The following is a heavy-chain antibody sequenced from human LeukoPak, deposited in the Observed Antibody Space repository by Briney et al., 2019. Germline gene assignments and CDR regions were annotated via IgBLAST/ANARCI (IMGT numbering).Heavy chain of an antibody. D-gene: IGHD6-6*01. CDR3: ARHPRHGYSSSSTCWFDP. Sequence: SETLSLTCTVSGGSISSSSYYWGWIRQPPGKGLEWIGSIYYSGSTYYNPSLKSRVTISVDTSKNQFSLKLSSVTAADTAVYYCARHPRHGYSSSSTCWFDPWGQGTLVTVSS. CDR1: GGSISSSSYY. V-gene: IGHV4-39*01. J-gene: IGHJ5*02. CDR2: IYYSGST.